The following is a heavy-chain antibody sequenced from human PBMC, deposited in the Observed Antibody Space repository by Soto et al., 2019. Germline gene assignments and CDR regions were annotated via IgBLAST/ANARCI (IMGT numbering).Heavy chain of an antibody. J-gene: IGHJ1*01. CDR3: VKDESINWYSGHFRH. Sequence: GGSLRLSCAASGFTFDDYAMHWVRQVPGKGLEWVSGINCNSGSIGYGDSVKGRFAISRDNAKNSLHLQMNSLSAEDTAFYYCVKDESINWYSGHFRHWGQGTLVIVSS. CDR1: GFTFDDYA. D-gene: IGHD6-13*01. CDR2: INCNSGSI. V-gene: IGHV3-9*01.